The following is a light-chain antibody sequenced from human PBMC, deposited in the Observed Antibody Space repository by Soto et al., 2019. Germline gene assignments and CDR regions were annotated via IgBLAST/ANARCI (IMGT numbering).Light chain of an antibody. CDR1: QDIGIY. Sequence: RLTQSRSALSASVGYRVTITCRASQDIGIYLAWYQQKPGKAPNLLIYAASSLQRGVPSRFSGSGSGTDFTLTIRSLQHEDFATYHCQQLSSYPVTFGQGTNVDIK. CDR2: AAS. J-gene: IGKJ1*01. CDR3: QQLSSYPVT. V-gene: IGKV1-9*01.